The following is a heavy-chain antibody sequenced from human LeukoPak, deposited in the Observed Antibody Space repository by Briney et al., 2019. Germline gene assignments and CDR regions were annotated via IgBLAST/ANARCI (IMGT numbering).Heavy chain of an antibody. CDR3: ATEYYYDSSGYYY. CDR2: INPNSGGT. J-gene: IGHJ4*02. D-gene: IGHD3-22*01. Sequence: ASVKVSCKASGYTFTGYYIHWVRQAPGQGLEWMGWINPNSGGTNYAQKFQGRVTMTEDTSTDTAYMELSSLRSEDTAVYYCATEYYYDSSGYYYWGQGTLVTVSS. CDR1: GYTFTGYY. V-gene: IGHV1-2*02.